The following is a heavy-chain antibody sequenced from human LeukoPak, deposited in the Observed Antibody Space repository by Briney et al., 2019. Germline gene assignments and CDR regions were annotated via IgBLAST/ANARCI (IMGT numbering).Heavy chain of an antibody. D-gene: IGHD1-26*01. V-gene: IGHV3-21*01. CDR3: ARDRWELRREGFDY. J-gene: IGHJ4*02. CDR2: ISSSSIYR. Sequence: GGSLRLSCAASGLSFSTYSMNWVRQAPGKGLEWVSSISSSSIYRYYADSVKGRFTISRDNAKKSLYLQMNSLRAEDTAVYYCARDRWELRREGFDYWGQGTLVTVSS. CDR1: GLSFSTYS.